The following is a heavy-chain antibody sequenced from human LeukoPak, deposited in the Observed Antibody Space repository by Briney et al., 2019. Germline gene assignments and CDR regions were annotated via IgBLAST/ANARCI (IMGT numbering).Heavy chain of an antibody. CDR1: GFTFSIYA. Sequence: GGSLRLSCTASGFTFSIYAMHWVRQAPGKGLEWVTVISHDGSDKNYADSVRGRFTISRDNSKNTLYLETNSLRVEDAAVYYCARDGAHGWSHLGYFDFWGHGTPVTVSS. V-gene: IGHV3-30-3*01. J-gene: IGHJ4*01. D-gene: IGHD6-19*01. CDR3: ARDGAHGWSHLGYFDF. CDR2: ISHDGSDK.